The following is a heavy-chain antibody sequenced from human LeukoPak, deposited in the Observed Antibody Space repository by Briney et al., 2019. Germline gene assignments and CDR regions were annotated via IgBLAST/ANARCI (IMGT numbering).Heavy chain of an antibody. CDR1: GFTFSSYA. CDR3: ARDRGPGGLAGTYY. CDR2: IWHDGSNQ. J-gene: IGHJ4*02. V-gene: IGHV3-33*01. D-gene: IGHD6-19*01. Sequence: GRSLRLSCAASGFTFSSYAMHWVRQAPGKGLEWVAVIWHDGSNQTYTDSVKGRFTTSRDNSKNTLDLHMNSLRAEDTAVYYCARDRGPGGLAGTYYWGQGTLVTVSS.